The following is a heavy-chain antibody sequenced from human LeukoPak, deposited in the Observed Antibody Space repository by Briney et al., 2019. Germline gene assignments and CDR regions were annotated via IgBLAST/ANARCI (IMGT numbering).Heavy chain of an antibody. D-gene: IGHD2-15*01. CDR3: ALYRSGGNCYSIGGAFDI. Sequence: PGGSLRLSCAASGFIFSNYAMSWVRQAPGKGLEWVSAISRSGDSTYYADSVKGRFTISRDNSRDTLYLQMNSLRAEDMAVYYCALYRSGGNCYSIGGAFDIWGQGTMVTVSS. CDR2: ISRSGDST. V-gene: IGHV3-23*01. J-gene: IGHJ3*02. CDR1: GFIFSNYA.